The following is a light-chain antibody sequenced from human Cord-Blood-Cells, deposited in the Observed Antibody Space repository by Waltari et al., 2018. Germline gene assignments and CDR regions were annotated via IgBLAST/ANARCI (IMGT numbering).Light chain of an antibody. CDR1: QSVSSN. CDR3: QQYNNWPYT. Sequence: IVMTQSPATLSVSPGERATLSCRSNQSVSSNVAWYQHKPSQAPRLLIYGASTRATGIPARFSGSGSGTEFTLTISSLQSEDFAVYYCQQYNNWPYTFGQGTKLEIK. CDR2: GAS. J-gene: IGKJ2*01. V-gene: IGKV3-15*01.